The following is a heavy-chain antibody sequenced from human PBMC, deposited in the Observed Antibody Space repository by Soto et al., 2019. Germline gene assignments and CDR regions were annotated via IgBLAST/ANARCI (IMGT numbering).Heavy chain of an antibody. CDR2: IYRGGST. D-gene: IGHD3-10*01. CDR3: ARGPGGFGDFSLDY. Sequence: QVQLQESGQGLVKPSETLALSCGVSGGSISQYYWSWIRQPAWKGLEWIGRIYRGGSTNYNPSLESRVTMSVDTSKNKFSLKLSSVTAADTAVYYCARGPGGFGDFSLDYWGQGTLVTVSS. V-gene: IGHV4-4*07. CDR1: GGSISQYY. J-gene: IGHJ4*02.